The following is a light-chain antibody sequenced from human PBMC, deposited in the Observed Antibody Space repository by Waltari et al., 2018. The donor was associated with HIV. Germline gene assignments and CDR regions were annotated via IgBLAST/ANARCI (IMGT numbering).Light chain of an antibody. CDR1: SYNPGLGYD. CDR2: DNI. V-gene: IGLV1-40*01. J-gene: IGLJ3*02. CDR3: QSYDNSLSAWV. Sequence: QSVLTQPPSVSGAPGQRVTISCTWSSYNPGLGYDVQWYQQLTGTAPKLLVYDNIKRPSGVPDRFSGSKSGISASLAITGLQAEDEANYYCQSYDNSLSAWVFGGGTKVTVL.